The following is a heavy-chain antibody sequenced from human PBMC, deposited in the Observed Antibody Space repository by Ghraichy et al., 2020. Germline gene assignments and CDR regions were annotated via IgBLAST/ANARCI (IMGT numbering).Heavy chain of an antibody. Sequence: GGSLRLSCAASGFTFSSYAMHWVRQAPGKGLEWVAVISYDGSNKYYADSVKGRFTISRDNSKNTLYLQMNSLRAEDTAVYYCARDQSAVAGNFYFDYWGQGTLVTVSS. D-gene: IGHD6-19*01. V-gene: IGHV3-30-3*01. CDR3: ARDQSAVAGNFYFDY. J-gene: IGHJ4*02. CDR1: GFTFSSYA. CDR2: ISYDGSNK.